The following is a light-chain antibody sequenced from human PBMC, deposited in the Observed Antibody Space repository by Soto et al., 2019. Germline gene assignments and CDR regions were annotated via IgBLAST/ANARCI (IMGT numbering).Light chain of an antibody. CDR3: QQYASSVT. Sequence: PGARATLSCRASQSFSSTFFAWYQQEPGQAPRLLIYGASSRATGIPDRFSGSGSGTDFTLTISRLEPEDFAVYYCQQYASSVTFGQGTKVEIK. V-gene: IGKV3-20*01. CDR1: QSFSSTF. CDR2: GAS. J-gene: IGKJ1*01.